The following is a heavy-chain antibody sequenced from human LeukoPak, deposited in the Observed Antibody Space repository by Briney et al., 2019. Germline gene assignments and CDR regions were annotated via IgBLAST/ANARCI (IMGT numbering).Heavy chain of an antibody. Sequence: SQTLSLTCTVSGGSISSGDYYWSWIRQPPGKGLEWIGYIYYSGSTYYNPSLKSRVTISVDTSKNQFSLKLSSVTAADTAVYYCARGLRSGWPIPGAFDIWGQGTMVTVSS. V-gene: IGHV4-30-4*01. D-gene: IGHD6-19*01. CDR1: GGSISSGDYY. CDR2: IYYSGST. J-gene: IGHJ3*02. CDR3: ARGLRSGWPIPGAFDI.